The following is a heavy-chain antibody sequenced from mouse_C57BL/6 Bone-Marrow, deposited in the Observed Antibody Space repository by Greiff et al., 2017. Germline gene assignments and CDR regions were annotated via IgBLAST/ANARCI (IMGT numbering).Heavy chain of an antibody. Sequence: QVPLKESGPGLVQPSQSLSITCTVSGFSLTSYGVHWVRQSPGTGLEWLGVIWSGGSTDYNEAFISRLSISKDNSKSQVFFKMHSLQADDTAIYYSARNVYYVGEETMDYWGQGTSVTVSS. CDR2: IWSGGST. D-gene: IGHD1-1*01. J-gene: IGHJ4*01. CDR1: GFSLTSYG. V-gene: IGHV2-2*01. CDR3: ARNVYYVGEETMDY.